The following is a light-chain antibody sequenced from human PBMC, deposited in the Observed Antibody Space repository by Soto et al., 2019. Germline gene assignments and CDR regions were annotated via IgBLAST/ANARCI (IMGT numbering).Light chain of an antibody. CDR2: KAS. CDR1: QSVSSN. J-gene: IGKJ1*01. CDR3: QQYKSYWT. Sequence: MTQSPATLSVSPGERATLSCRASQSVSSNLAWYQQKPGKAPKLLIYKASSLESGVPSRFSGSGSGTEFTLTISSLQPDDFATYYCQQYKSYWTFGQGTKV. V-gene: IGKV1-5*03.